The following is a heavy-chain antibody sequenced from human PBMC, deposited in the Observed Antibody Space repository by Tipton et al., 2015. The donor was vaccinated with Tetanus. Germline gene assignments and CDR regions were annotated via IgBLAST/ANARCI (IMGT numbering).Heavy chain of an antibody. CDR2: ISHSGSP. Sequence: TLSLTCTVSGGSMSTYYWSWIRQPPGKGLEWIGYISHSGSPNYNPSLKSRATVSVDTSKNQFSLKLTSVSAADTAVYYCARLTGHSMDVVDYYYFGMDVWGQGTKVTVSS. CDR1: GGSMSTYY. V-gene: IGHV4-59*01. CDR3: ARLTGHSMDVVDYYYFGMDV. J-gene: IGHJ6*02. D-gene: IGHD2-21*01.